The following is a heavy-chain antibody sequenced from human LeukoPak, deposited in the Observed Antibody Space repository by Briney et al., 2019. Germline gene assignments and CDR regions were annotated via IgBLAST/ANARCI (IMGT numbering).Heavy chain of an antibody. Sequence: SETLSLTCTVSGGSISSSDYYWGWIRQPPGRRLEWIVTLYYSGSTSYNPSLKGRVTMSVDTSKNQFSLKLSSVTAADTAVYYCARHHRSGYYEVDYWGQGPLVTVSS. CDR3: ARHHRSGYYEVDY. V-gene: IGHV4-39*01. J-gene: IGHJ4*02. CDR1: GGSISSSDYY. D-gene: IGHD6-25*01. CDR2: LYYSGST.